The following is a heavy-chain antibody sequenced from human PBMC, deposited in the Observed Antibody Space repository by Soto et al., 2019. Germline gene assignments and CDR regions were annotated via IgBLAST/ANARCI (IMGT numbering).Heavy chain of an antibody. CDR3: AIVYPKYYGSGSYYNWYYFDY. CDR1: GGSISSYY. D-gene: IGHD3-10*01. Sequence: ETLSLTCTVSGGSISSYYWSWIRQPPGKGLEWIGYIYYSGSTNYNPSLKSRVTISVDTSKNQFSLKLNSVTAADTAVYYFAIVYPKYYGSGSYYNWYYFDYWGQGTLVTVSS. V-gene: IGHV4-59*01. J-gene: IGHJ4*02. CDR2: IYYSGST.